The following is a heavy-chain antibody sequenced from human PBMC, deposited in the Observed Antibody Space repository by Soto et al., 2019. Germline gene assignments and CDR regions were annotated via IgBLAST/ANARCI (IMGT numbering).Heavy chain of an antibody. Sequence: PSETLSLTCTVSGGSISSGDYYWSWIRQPPGKGLEWIGYIYYSGSTYYNPSLKSRVTISVDTSKNQFSLKLSSVTAADTAVYYCARVNDILTGTDYWGQGTLVTVS. J-gene: IGHJ4*02. CDR1: GGSISSGDYY. V-gene: IGHV4-30-4*01. D-gene: IGHD3-9*01. CDR2: IYYSGST. CDR3: ARVNDILTGTDY.